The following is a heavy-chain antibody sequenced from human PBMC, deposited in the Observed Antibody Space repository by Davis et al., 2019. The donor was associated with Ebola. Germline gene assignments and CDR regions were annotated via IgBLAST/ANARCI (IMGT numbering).Heavy chain of an antibody. CDR3: AREAADHRGIDF. D-gene: IGHD1-14*01. J-gene: IGHJ4*02. CDR2: INPNTGSA. V-gene: IGHV1-2*04. CDR1: GYTFTGYY. Sequence: ASVKVSCKASGYTFTGYYMHWVRQAPGRGLQWMGRINPNTGSADYAQDFQGWVTMTRDTSTSTAYMQLNRLRSDDSAMYYCAREAADHRGIDFWGQGTMVTVSS.